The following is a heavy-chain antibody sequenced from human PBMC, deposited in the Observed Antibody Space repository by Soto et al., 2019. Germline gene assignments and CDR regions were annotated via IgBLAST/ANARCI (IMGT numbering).Heavy chain of an antibody. V-gene: IGHV3-21*06. D-gene: IGHD2-2*01. J-gene: IGHJ6*02. CDR1: GFTFTTSA. CDR3: ARAPECSSTSCLFQPHK. Sequence: GGSLRLSCVGSGFTFTTSAMTWVRQGPGKGLEWVASISGGSSYIFYGDSVQGRFTISRDNAKNSLFLQMTGLKVEDTGVYFSARAPECSSTSCLFQPHKWGPGTTVTVSS. CDR2: ISGGSSYI.